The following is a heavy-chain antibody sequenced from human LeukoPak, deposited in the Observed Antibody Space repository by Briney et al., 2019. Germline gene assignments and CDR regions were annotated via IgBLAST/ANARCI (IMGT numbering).Heavy chain of an antibody. CDR3: ARDSGKYQTHWYFDL. CDR2: IIPIFGTA. CDR1: GGTFSSYA. J-gene: IGHJ2*01. Sequence: ASVKVSCKASGGTFSSYAISWVRQAPGQGLEWMGGIIPIFGTANYAQKFQGRVTITTDESTSTAYMELSSLRSEDTAVYYCARDSGKYQTHWYFDLWGRGTLVTVSS. D-gene: IGHD2-2*01. V-gene: IGHV1-69*05.